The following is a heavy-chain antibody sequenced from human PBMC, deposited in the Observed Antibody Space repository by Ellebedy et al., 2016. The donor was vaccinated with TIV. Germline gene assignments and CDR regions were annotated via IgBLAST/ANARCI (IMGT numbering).Heavy chain of an antibody. CDR1: GFTFSTYA. J-gene: IGHJ4*02. V-gene: IGHV3-23*01. CDR2: ISGSGGSGSGGRT. Sequence: GGSLRLSCTASGFTFSTYAMSWVRQAPGKGLEWVSTISGSGGSGSGGRTYYADSVKGRFTISRDNSKNTLYLQMNRLRAEDTAVYYCAKVGEYYDFWIGYSPFDYWGQGTLVTVSS. D-gene: IGHD3-3*01. CDR3: AKVGEYYDFWIGYSPFDY.